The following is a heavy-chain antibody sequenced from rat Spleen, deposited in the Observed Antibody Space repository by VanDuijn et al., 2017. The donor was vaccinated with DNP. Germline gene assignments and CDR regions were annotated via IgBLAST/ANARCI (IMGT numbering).Heavy chain of an antibody. V-gene: IGHV5-31*01. CDR3: ARMYTTDYYWYFDF. CDR1: GLTFNNYW. J-gene: IGHJ1*01. Sequence: EVQLVESGGDLVQPGRSLKLSCVASGLTFNNYWMTWIRQVPGKGLEWVASIRSSGGSTYYPDSVKGRFTVSRDNAKNTLYLQMNSLRSEDTATYYCARMYTTDYYWYFDFWGPGTMVTVSS. D-gene: IGHD1-6*01. CDR2: IRSSGGST.